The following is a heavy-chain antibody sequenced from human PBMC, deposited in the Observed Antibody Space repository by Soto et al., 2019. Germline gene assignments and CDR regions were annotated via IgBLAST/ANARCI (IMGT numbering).Heavy chain of an antibody. V-gene: IGHV1-18*04. Sequence: QVQLVQSGAEVKKPGSSVTVSCKASGYTLTNYPITWVRQAPVQGLEWMGWINTYNQNTIDAQKVQGRVTMTTDTSTSTAYLELGSLRSAATAVYYCGRETSGSGWSFDFWGQGSLVTVSS. J-gene: IGHJ4*02. CDR2: INTYNQNT. CDR1: GYTLTNYP. CDR3: GRETSGSGWSFDF. D-gene: IGHD6-19*01.